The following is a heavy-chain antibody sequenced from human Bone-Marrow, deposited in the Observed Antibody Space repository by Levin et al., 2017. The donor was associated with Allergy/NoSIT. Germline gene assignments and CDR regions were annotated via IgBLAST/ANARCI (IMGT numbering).Heavy chain of an antibody. Sequence: GESLKISCAASGFTFSSYSMNWVRQAPGKGLEWVSSISSSSSYIYYADSVKGRFTISRDNAKNSLYLQMNSLRAEDTAVYYCARELRFLEWLLPNFDYWGQGTLVTVSS. D-gene: IGHD3-3*01. CDR2: ISSSSSYI. J-gene: IGHJ4*02. CDR3: ARELRFLEWLLPNFDY. V-gene: IGHV3-21*01. CDR1: GFTFSSYS.